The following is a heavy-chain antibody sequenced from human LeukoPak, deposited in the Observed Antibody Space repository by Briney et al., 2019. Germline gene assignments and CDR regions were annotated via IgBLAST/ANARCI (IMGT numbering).Heavy chain of an antibody. CDR3: AREPTVAGSFFDY. Sequence: SETLSLTCTVSGGSLRSSGYYWGWIRQPPGKGLEWLGIIYYSGSTYSNPSLKSRVTISVDTSKNQFSLKLSSVTAADTAVYYCAREPTVAGSFFDYWGQGTLVTVSS. CDR1: GGSLRSSGYY. D-gene: IGHD6-19*01. V-gene: IGHV4-39*07. J-gene: IGHJ4*02. CDR2: IYYSGST.